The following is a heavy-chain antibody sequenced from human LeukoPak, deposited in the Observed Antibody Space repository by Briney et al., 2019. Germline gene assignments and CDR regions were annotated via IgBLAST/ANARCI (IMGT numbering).Heavy chain of an antibody. CDR3: ARDGYYYDSSGYYLYYFDY. V-gene: IGHV3-30*04. J-gene: IGHJ4*02. D-gene: IGHD3-22*01. CDR2: ISYDGINK. Sequence: GRSLRLTCAASGFTFSSYAMHWVRQAPGKGLEWVAVISYDGINKYYADSVKGRFTISRDNSKNTLYLQMNSLRAEDTAVYYCARDGYYYDSSGYYLYYFDYWGQGTLVTVSS. CDR1: GFTFSSYA.